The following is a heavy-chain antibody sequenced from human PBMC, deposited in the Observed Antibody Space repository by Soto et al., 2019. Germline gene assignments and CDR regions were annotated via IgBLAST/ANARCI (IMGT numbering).Heavy chain of an antibody. Sequence: GGSLRLSCAASGFTFSNHGMTWVRQAPGKGLEWVSFVSGSGVRIYYADSVMGRFTISRDNSKNTLFLQMNSLRAEDTAVYYCARSAAKYCGGGTCYSDYWGQGNLVTVSS. CDR3: ARSAAKYCGGGTCYSDY. D-gene: IGHD2-15*01. J-gene: IGHJ4*02. V-gene: IGHV3-23*01. CDR2: VSGSGVRI. CDR1: GFTFSNHG.